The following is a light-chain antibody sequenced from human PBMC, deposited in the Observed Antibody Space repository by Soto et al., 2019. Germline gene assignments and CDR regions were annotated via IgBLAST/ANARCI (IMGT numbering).Light chain of an antibody. CDR1: ISDVVLYNY. V-gene: IGLV2-14*01. CDR3: SSYTTSSALQV. Sequence: QSALAQPASVSGSPGQSITISCSGTISDVVLYNYVSWYQQHPGKAPKLMIYGVNNRPSGVSNRFSGSKSGNTASLTISGLQADDEADYYCSSYTTSSALQVFGTGTKVTVL. CDR2: GVN. J-gene: IGLJ1*01.